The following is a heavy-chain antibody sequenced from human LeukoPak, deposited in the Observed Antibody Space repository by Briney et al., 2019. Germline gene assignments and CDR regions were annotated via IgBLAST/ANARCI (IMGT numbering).Heavy chain of an antibody. Sequence: QTGGSLRLSCAASGFTFSDYWMSWVRQAPGKRLEWVANIKQDGSENYYVDSVAGRFTISRDNAKNSLYLQMNSLRADDTAVYYCARDKLEGPTKLDFWGRGTLVTVSS. J-gene: IGHJ4*02. CDR1: GFTFSDYW. V-gene: IGHV3-7*01. D-gene: IGHD1-26*01. CDR2: IKQDGSEN. CDR3: ARDKLEGPTKLDF.